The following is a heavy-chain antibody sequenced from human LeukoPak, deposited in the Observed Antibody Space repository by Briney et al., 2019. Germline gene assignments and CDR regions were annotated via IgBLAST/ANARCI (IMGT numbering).Heavy chain of an antibody. CDR3: AKDDAWLRFGE. D-gene: IGHD3-10*01. CDR1: GFTFSSYE. CDR2: ISSSGSTI. J-gene: IGHJ4*02. Sequence: GGSLTLSCAASGFTFSSYEMNWVRQAPGKGLEWVSYISSSGSTIYYADSVKGRFTISRHNSKNTLYLEVISLTAEDTAVYYCAKDDAWLRFGEWSQGTLVTVSS. V-gene: IGHV3-48*03.